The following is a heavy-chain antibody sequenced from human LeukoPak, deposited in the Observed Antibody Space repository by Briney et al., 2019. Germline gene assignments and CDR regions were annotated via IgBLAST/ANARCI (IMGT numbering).Heavy chain of an antibody. CDR2: IYYSGST. CDR3: ARIRYYYDSSGYLPAYYFDY. D-gene: IGHD3-22*01. Sequence: SETLSLTCAVSGGSISSGGYSWSWIRQPPRKGLEWIGYIYYSGSTNYNPSLKSRVTISVDTSKNQFSLKLSSMTAADTAVYYCARIRYYYDSSGYLPAYYFDYWGQGTLVTVSS. V-gene: IGHV4-61*08. CDR1: GGSISSGGYS. J-gene: IGHJ4*02.